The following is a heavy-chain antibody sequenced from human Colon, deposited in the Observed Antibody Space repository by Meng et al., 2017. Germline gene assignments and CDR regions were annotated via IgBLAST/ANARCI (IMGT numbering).Heavy chain of an antibody. V-gene: IGHV4-59*01. CDR3: ARGEVYGDNFDV. J-gene: IGHJ3*01. CDR1: GDSISRYY. CDR2: INYSGGT. Sequence: QVPLQGSGPGLVRPSETLSLICSVSGDSISRYYWNWIRQPPGKGLEWIGYINYSGGTKYNPSLKSRVSISVDRSKNQFPLKMSSLTAADTAVYYCARGEVYGDNFDVWGQGTMVTVSS. D-gene: IGHD4-17*01.